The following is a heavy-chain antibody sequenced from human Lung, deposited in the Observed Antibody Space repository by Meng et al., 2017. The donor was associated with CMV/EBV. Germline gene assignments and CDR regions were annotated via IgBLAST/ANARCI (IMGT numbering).Heavy chain of an antibody. D-gene: IGHD5-24*01. CDR1: GYTFTGYY. J-gene: IGHJ4*02. V-gene: IGHV1-2*02. CDR3: ARNRAGLHTEGNDY. CDR2: INPNSGGT. Sequence: ASVXVSXXASGYTFTGYYMHWVRQAPGQGLEWMGWINPNSGGTNYAQKFQGRVTMTRDTSISTAYMELSRLGSDDTAVYYCARNRAGLHTEGNDYWGQGTLVTVSS.